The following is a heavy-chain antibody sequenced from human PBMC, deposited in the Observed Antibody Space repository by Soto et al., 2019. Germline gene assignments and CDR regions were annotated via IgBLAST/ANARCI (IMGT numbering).Heavy chain of an antibody. Sequence: QMQLVQSGPEVKKPGTSVKVSCKASGFTLNNSAVQWVRQARGQRLEWIGWIVVGSGNTNYAQKCQERVSFTRDMATSTTYIALSSLRSEDTAIYYCAAYYYDTAAFDLWGQGTMVTVSS. CDR3: AAYYYDTAAFDL. CDR1: GFTLNNSA. CDR2: IVVGSGNT. V-gene: IGHV1-58*01. J-gene: IGHJ3*01. D-gene: IGHD3-22*01.